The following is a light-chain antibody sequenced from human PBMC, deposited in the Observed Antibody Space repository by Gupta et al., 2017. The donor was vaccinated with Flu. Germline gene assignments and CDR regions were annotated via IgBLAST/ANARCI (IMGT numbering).Light chain of an antibody. CDR3: QQYNDWPVP. CDR1: QSVSNN. CDR2: GAS. Sequence: ETVMTQSPGTLSVFPGERATLSCSASQSVSNNLAWYQQKPGQAPRLLIYGASTRATGVPARFSGSVSGTEFTLTISSLQSEDFAVYYCQQYNDWPVPFGGGTKVEIK. V-gene: IGKV3-15*01. J-gene: IGKJ4*01.